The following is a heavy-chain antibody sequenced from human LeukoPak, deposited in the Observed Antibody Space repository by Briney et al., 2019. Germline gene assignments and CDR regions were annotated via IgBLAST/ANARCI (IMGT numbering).Heavy chain of an antibody. CDR1: GFTFSSYS. CDR3: ARDGSYYYGMDV. Sequence: GRSLRLSCAASGFTFSSYSMNWVRQAPGKGLEWVSSISSSSSYIYYADSVKGRFTISRDNAKNSLYLQMNSLRAEDTAVYYCARDGSYYYGMDVWGQGTTVTVSS. J-gene: IGHJ6*02. V-gene: IGHV3-21*01. D-gene: IGHD1-26*01. CDR2: ISSSSSYI.